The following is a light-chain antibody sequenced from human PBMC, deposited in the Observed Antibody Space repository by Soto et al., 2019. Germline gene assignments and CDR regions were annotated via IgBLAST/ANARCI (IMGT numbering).Light chain of an antibody. CDR2: EVS. Sequence: ALTQPASVSGSPGQSITISCTGTSSDVGGYKFVSRYQQHPGKAPKLMIYEVSNRPSGVSSRFSGPKSGNTASLTISGLQAEDEADYYCGSYTGSIYVFGPGTKVTVL. V-gene: IGLV2-14*01. CDR1: SSDVGGYKF. J-gene: IGLJ1*01. CDR3: GSYTGSIYV.